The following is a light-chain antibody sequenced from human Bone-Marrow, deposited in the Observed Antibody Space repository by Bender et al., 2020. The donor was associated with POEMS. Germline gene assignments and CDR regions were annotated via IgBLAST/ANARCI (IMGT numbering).Light chain of an antibody. CDR3: CSSTVSSTWV. J-gene: IGLJ3*02. Sequence: QSALTQPASVSGSPGQSITVSCTGASSDVGSYGLVSWYQQHPGKAPKLIIYEGTKRPSGVSNRFSGSKSGNTPSLTISGLQAEDEGDYYCCSSTVSSTWVCGGGTRVTVL. CDR2: EGT. V-gene: IGLV2-23*01. CDR1: SSDVGSYGL.